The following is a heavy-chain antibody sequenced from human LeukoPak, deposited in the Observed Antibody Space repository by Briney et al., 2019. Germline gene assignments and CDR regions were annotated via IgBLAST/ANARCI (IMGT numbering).Heavy chain of an antibody. J-gene: IGHJ4*01. V-gene: IGHV3-66*04. D-gene: IGHD5-12*01. CDR2: LFSGGDT. CDR3: ARQGYDSGFDY. CDR1: GFSFSRYY. Sequence: AGGSLRLSCAASGFSFSRYYMSWVRQAPGKELEWVSVLFSGGDTYYADSVKDRFSISRDSSRETLFLQMNSLRADDTAVYYCARQGYDSGFDYWGHGTMVTVSS.